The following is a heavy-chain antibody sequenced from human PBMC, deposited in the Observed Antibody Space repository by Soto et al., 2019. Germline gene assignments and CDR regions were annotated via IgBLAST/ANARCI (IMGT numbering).Heavy chain of an antibody. Sequence: GGSLRLSCAASGFTFSSYAMSWVRQAPGKGLEWVSAISGSGGSTYYADSVKGRFTISRDNSKNTLYLQMNSLRAEDTAVYYCAKGDDILTGACYFDYWGQGTLVTVSS. V-gene: IGHV3-23*01. CDR2: ISGSGGST. D-gene: IGHD3-9*01. CDR3: AKGDDILTGACYFDY. CDR1: GFTFSSYA. J-gene: IGHJ4*02.